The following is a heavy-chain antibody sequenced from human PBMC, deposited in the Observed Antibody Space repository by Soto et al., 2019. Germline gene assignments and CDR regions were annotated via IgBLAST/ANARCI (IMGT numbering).Heavy chain of an antibody. D-gene: IGHD6-19*01. CDR1: GFTFSSYG. CDR3: AKDRLEIAVASPFDY. J-gene: IGHJ4*02. CDR2: ISYDGSNK. V-gene: IGHV3-30*18. Sequence: GGSLRLSCAASGFTFSSYGMHWVRQAPGKGLEWVAVISYDGSNKYYADSVKGRFTISRDNSKNTLYLQMNSLRAEDTAVYYCAKDRLEIAVASPFDYWGQGT.